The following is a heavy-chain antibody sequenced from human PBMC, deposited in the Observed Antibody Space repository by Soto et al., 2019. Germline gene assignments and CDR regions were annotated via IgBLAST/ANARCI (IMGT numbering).Heavy chain of an antibody. CDR1: GGSISSGDYY. J-gene: IGHJ4*02. V-gene: IGHV4-30-4*01. D-gene: IGHD2-2*01. Sequence: SETLSLTCTVSGGSISSGDYYWSWIRQPPGKGLEWIGYIYYSGSTYHNPSLKSRVTISVDTSKNQFSLKLSSVTAADTAVYYCARAKLVVVPAAIGEVGNWGQGTLVTVSS. CDR3: ARAKLVVVPAAIGEVGN. CDR2: IYYSGST.